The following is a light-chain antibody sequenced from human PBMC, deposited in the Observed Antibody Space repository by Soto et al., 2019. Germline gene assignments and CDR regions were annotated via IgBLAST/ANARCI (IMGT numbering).Light chain of an antibody. CDR1: NTFSSF. V-gene: IGKV1-39*01. Sequence: DIQMTQSPSSVSASVGDRVTITCRASNTFSSFLNWYQQKRGKPPTLLIYGAYNLRSGVPSRFTGSGGGAEFRLTISSLQPDDFATYYCQQTYSPPFTFGQGTSLELK. J-gene: IGKJ2*01. CDR3: QQTYSPPFT. CDR2: GAY.